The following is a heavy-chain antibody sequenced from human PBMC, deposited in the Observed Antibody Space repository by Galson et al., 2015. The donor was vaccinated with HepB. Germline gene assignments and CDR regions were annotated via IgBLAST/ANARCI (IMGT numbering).Heavy chain of an antibody. D-gene: IGHD3-22*01. CDR2: ISSSGSTI. V-gene: IGHV3-11*01. Sequence: SLRLSCAASGFTFSDYYMSWIRQAPGKGLEWVSYISSSGSTIYYADSVKGRFTISRDNAKNSLYLQMNSLRAEDTAVYYCARGRIYDSSIDAFDIWGQGTMVTVSS. CDR3: ARGRIYDSSIDAFDI. J-gene: IGHJ3*02. CDR1: GFTFSDYY.